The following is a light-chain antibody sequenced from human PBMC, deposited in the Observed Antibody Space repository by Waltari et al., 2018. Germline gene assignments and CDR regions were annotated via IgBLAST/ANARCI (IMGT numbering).Light chain of an antibody. Sequence: DIVMTQSPDSLAVSLGERATINCKSSQRVLYSSDNKNYLGWYQQKPGHPPKLLISWASTRESGVPDRFSGSGSGTDFTLTISSLQAEDVAVYYCQQYYSDPNNFGQGTKLEIE. CDR3: QQYYSDPNN. CDR2: WAS. CDR1: QRVLYSSDNKNY. V-gene: IGKV4-1*01. J-gene: IGKJ2*01.